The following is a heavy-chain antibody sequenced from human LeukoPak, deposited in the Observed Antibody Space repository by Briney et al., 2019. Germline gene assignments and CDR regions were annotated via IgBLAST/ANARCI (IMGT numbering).Heavy chain of an antibody. CDR1: GFTFSSYG. CDR3: ARSMVRGVIISGFDY. V-gene: IGHV3-33*01. D-gene: IGHD3-10*01. Sequence: GGALRLSCAGSGFTFSSYGMHWVRQAPGKGLEWVAVIWYDGSNKYYADSVKGRFTISRDNSKNTLYLQMNSLRVEDTAVYYCARSMVRGVIISGFDYWGQGTLVTVSS. J-gene: IGHJ4*02. CDR2: IWYDGSNK.